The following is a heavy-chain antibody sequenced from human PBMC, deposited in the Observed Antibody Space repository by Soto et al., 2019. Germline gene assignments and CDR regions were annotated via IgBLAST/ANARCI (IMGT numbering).Heavy chain of an antibody. D-gene: IGHD3-9*01. V-gene: IGHV1-46*01. J-gene: IGHJ4*02. CDR2: INPSGGST. CDR1: GYTFTSYY. Sequence: ASVKVSCKASGYTFTSYYMHWVRQAPGQGLEWMGIINPSGGSTSYAQKFQGRVTMTRDTSTSTVYMELSSLRSEDTAVYYCAREGGFYDILTGSHERCGYFDYWGQGTLVTVSS. CDR3: AREGGFYDILTGSHERCGYFDY.